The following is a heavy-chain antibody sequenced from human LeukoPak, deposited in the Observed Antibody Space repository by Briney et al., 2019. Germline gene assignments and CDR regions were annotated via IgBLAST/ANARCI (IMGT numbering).Heavy chain of an antibody. CDR3: ARDTGYCSGGTCYHNFFDY. V-gene: IGHV4-39*07. D-gene: IGHD2-15*01. Sequence: SETLSLTCTVSGGSISSSSYYWGWIRQPPGKGLEWIGSIYYSGSTYYNPSLKSRVTISVDTSKNQFSLKLSSVTAADTAVYYCARDTGYCSGGTCYHNFFDYWGQGTLVTVSS. J-gene: IGHJ4*02. CDR2: IYYSGST. CDR1: GGSISSSSYY.